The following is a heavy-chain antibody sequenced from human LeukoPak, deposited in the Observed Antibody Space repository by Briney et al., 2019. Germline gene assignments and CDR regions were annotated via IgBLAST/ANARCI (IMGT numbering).Heavy chain of an antibody. J-gene: IGHJ5*02. CDR3: ARHSGGYCSGGSCQGGWFDP. V-gene: IGHV4-59*08. D-gene: IGHD2-15*01. CDR2: IYYSGST. CDR1: GGSISSYY. Sequence: SETLSLTCAVSGGSISSYYWSWIRQPPGKGLEWIGYIYYSGSTNYNPSLKSRVTISVDTSKNQFSLKLSSVTAADTAVYYCARHSGGYCSGGSCQGGWFDPWGQGTLVTVSS.